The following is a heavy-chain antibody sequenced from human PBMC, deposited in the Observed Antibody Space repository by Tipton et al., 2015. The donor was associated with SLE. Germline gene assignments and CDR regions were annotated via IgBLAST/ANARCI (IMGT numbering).Heavy chain of an antibody. CDR1: GGSSSGYY. J-gene: IGHJ4*02. D-gene: IGHD3-3*01. CDR3: ASLAGFWSGYPDY. V-gene: IGHV4-34*01. CDR2: VSHSGSI. Sequence: TLSLTCEISGGSSSGYYWSWIRQPPGKGLEWIGQVSHSGSINYNPSLKSRVTVSVDASKTHISLKVTSVTAADTAVYYCASLAGFWSGYPDYWGQGTLVTVSS.